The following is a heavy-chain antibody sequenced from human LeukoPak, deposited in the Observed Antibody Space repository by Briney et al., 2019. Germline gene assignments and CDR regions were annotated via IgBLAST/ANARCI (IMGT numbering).Heavy chain of an antibody. J-gene: IGHJ3*02. V-gene: IGHV1-18*01. CDR1: GYTFTSYG. CDR2: ISAYNGNT. CDR3: ARDSSSWYVPSYDAFDI. D-gene: IGHD6-13*01. Sequence: ASVKVSCKASGYTFTSYGISCVRQAPGQGLEWMGWISAYNGNTNYAQKLQGRVTMTTDTSTSTAYMELRSLRSDDTAVYYCARDSSSWYVPSYDAFDIWGQGTMVTVSS.